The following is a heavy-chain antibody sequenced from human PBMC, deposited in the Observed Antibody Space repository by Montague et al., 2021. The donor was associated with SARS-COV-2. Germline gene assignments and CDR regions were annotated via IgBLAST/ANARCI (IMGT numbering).Heavy chain of an antibody. J-gene: IGHJ6*02. V-gene: IGHV3-33*08. CDR2: IWYDGSNQ. D-gene: IGHD3-10*01. Sequence: SLRLSFSASGFTFSSYDMHWVRQAPGKGLEWVAVIWYDGSNQYYGDSVKGRFTISRDNSKNTLYLQMNSLRAEDTAAYYCAREYSAPRWFGEYNRYGMDVWGRGT. CDR3: AREYSAPRWFGEYNRYGMDV. CDR1: GFTFSSYD.